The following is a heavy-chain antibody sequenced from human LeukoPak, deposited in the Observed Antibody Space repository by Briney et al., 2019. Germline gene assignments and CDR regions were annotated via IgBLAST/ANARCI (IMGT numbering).Heavy chain of an antibody. Sequence: SVKVSCKASGGTFSSCAISWVRQAPGQGLEWMGGIIPIFGTANYAQKFQGRVTITADESTSTAYMELSSLRSEDTAVYYCARDLDYGDYGYAFDIWGQGTMVTVSS. D-gene: IGHD4-17*01. CDR2: IIPIFGTA. V-gene: IGHV1-69*13. J-gene: IGHJ3*02. CDR3: ARDLDYGDYGYAFDI. CDR1: GGTFSSCA.